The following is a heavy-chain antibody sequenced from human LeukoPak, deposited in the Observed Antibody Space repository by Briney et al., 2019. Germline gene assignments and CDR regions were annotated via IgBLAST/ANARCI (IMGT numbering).Heavy chain of an antibody. CDR3: AKGFSYYYDSRVEEIDY. V-gene: IGHV3-9*01. CDR2: ISWDSGSI. D-gene: IGHD3-22*01. CDR1: GFTFDDYA. J-gene: IGHJ4*02. Sequence: GGSLRLSCAASGFTFDDYAMHWVRQAPGKGLEWVSGISWDSGSIGYAGSVKGRFIISRDNAKNSLYLQMNSLRAEDTAFYYCAKGFSYYYDSRVEEIDYWGQGTLVTVSS.